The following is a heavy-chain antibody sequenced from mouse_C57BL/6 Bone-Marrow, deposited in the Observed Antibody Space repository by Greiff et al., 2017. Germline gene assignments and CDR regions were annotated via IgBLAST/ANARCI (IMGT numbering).Heavy chain of an antibody. J-gene: IGHJ4*01. V-gene: IGHV2-2*01. Sequence: QVHVKQSGPGLVQPSQSLSITCTVSGFSLTSYGVHWVRQSPGKGLEWLGVIWSGGSTDYNAAFISRLSISKDNSKSQVFFKMNSLQADDTAIYYCARLRRTYYAMDYWGQGTSVTVSS. CDR1: GFSLTSYG. D-gene: IGHD2-12*01. CDR2: IWSGGST. CDR3: ARLRRTYYAMDY.